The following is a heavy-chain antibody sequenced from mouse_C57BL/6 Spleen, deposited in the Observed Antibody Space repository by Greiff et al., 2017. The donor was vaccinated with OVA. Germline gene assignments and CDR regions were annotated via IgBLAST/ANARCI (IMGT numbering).Heavy chain of an antibody. V-gene: IGHV1-26*01. CDR1: GYTFTDYY. Sequence: VQLKQSGPEPVKPGASVKISCKASGYTFTDYYMNWVKQSHGKSLEWIGDINPNNGGTSYNQKFKGKATLTVDKSSSTAYMELRSLTAGDSAVYYCAREGFDYWGQGTTLTVSS. J-gene: IGHJ2*01. CDR2: INPNNGGT. CDR3: AREGFDY.